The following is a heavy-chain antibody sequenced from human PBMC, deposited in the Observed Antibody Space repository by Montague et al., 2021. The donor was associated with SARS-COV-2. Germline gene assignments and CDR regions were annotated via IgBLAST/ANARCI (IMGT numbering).Heavy chain of an antibody. Sequence: SETLSLTCTVSGGSISSSSYYWGWIRQPPGKGLEWIGSIYYSGSTYHNPSLKSRVTISVDTSKNQFSLKLSSVTAADTAGYYCARRVTGTTVHYYYYGMDVWGQGTTVTVSS. CDR3: ARRVTGTTVHYYYYGMDV. V-gene: IGHV4-39*01. D-gene: IGHD1-20*01. CDR1: GGSISSSSYY. CDR2: IYYSGST. J-gene: IGHJ6*02.